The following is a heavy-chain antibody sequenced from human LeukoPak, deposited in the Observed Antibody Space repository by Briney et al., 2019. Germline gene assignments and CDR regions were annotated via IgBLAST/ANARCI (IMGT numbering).Heavy chain of an antibody. D-gene: IGHD6-19*01. CDR3: ARDPSEADDAFDI. CDR1: GYSFTSYW. J-gene: IGHJ3*02. V-gene: IGHV5-51*01. CDR2: VYPGDSDT. Sequence: GESLEISCKGSGYSFTSYWIGWVRQMPGKGLEWMGIVYPGDSDTRYSPSFQGQVTISADKSISTAYLQWSSLKASDTAMYYCARDPSEADDAFDIWGQGTMVTVSS.